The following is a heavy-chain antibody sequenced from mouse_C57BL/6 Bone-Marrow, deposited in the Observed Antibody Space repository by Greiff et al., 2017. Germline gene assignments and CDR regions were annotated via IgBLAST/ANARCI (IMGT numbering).Heavy chain of an antibody. CDR1: GYAFSSYW. Sequence: QVQLQQSGAELVKPGASVKISCKASGYAFSSYWMNWVKQRPGKGLEWIGQIYPGDGDTNYNGKFKGKATLTADKSSSTAYMQLSSLTSEDSAVYFCAREGYFITTVVATDYWGQGTTLTVSS. CDR2: IYPGDGDT. CDR3: AREGYFITTVVATDY. D-gene: IGHD1-1*01. J-gene: IGHJ2*01. V-gene: IGHV1-80*01.